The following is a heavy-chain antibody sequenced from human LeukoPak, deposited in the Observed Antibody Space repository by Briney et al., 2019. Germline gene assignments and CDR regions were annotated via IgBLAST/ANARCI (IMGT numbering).Heavy chain of an antibody. CDR3: ASPGYDSSGYFPIDY. CDR1: GLTFSSHW. CDR2: ISYDGSNK. Sequence: QPGGSLRLSCAASGLTFSSHWMHWVRQAPGKGLEWVAVISYDGSNKYYADSVKGRFTISRDNSKNTLYLQMNSLRAEDTAVYYCASPGYDSSGYFPIDYWGQGTLVTVSS. J-gene: IGHJ4*02. D-gene: IGHD3-22*01. V-gene: IGHV3-30-3*01.